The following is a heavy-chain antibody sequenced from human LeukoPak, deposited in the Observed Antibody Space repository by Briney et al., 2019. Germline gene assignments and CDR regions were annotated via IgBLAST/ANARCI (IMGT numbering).Heavy chain of an antibody. D-gene: IGHD3-9*01. CDR1: GGSISSRHYY. J-gene: IGHJ4*02. Sequence: SETLSLTCSVSGGSISSRHYYWTWIRQPAGKGLEWIWRIYSSGSTSYNPSLKSRITISVDTSKHQFSLKLNSVTAADTAIYFCAGSEYDLLTGNYRVYEYWGQGALVTVSS. V-gene: IGHV4-61*02. CDR3: AGSEYDLLTGNYRVYEY. CDR2: IYSSGST.